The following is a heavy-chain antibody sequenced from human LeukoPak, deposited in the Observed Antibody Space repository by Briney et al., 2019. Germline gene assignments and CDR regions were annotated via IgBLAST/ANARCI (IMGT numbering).Heavy chain of an antibody. CDR3: AREGREYAAWGYSSYKGAFDI. D-gene: IGHD6-19*01. J-gene: IGHJ3*02. Sequence: SVKVSCKASGGTFSSYAISWVRQAPGQGLEWMGGIIPIFGTANYVQKFQGRVTITADESTSTAYMELSSLRSEDTAVYYCAREGREYAAWGYSSYKGAFDIWGQGTMVTVSS. V-gene: IGHV1-69*13. CDR2: IIPIFGTA. CDR1: GGTFSSYA.